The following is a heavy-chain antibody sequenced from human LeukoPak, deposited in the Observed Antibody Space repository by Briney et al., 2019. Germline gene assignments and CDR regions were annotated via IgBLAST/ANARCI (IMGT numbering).Heavy chain of an antibody. CDR1: GGSISTYY. V-gene: IGHV4-59*01. CDR3: AGDRGDGYREFDY. D-gene: IGHD5-24*01. Sequence: SETLSLTCTVSGGSISTYYWSWIRQPPGKGLEWIGYIYYSGSTNYNPSLKSRVTISVDTSKNQFSLKLSSVTAADTAVYYCAGDRGDGYREFDYWGQGTLVTVSS. J-gene: IGHJ4*02. CDR2: IYYSGST.